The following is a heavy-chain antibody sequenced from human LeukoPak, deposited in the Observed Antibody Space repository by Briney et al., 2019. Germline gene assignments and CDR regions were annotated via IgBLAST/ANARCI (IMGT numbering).Heavy chain of an antibody. CDR2: ISSNGGST. CDR1: GFNFSNYA. Sequence: GGALRLSCAASGFNFSNYAMCWVRQAPGKGLEYVSTISSNGGSTYYANSVKGRFTISRDNSKNTLYLQMGSLRTEDMAVYYCARAAQYYDSSGRLGFDPWGQGTLVTVSS. V-gene: IGHV3-64*01. D-gene: IGHD3-22*01. J-gene: IGHJ5*02. CDR3: ARAAQYYDSSGRLGFDP.